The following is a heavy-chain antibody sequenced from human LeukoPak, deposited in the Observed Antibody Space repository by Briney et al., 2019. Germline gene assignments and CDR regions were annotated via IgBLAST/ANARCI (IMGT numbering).Heavy chain of an antibody. CDR1: GYTFTSYW. Sequence: GESLKISCKGSGYTFTSYWIGWVRQMPGEGLEWMGIIYPSDSDTRYSPSFQGQVTISADKSIGTAYLQWSSLKASDTAMYYCARRDYYDSSGYFFDYWGQGTLVTVSS. V-gene: IGHV5-51*01. J-gene: IGHJ4*02. CDR2: IYPSDSDT. CDR3: ARRDYYDSSGYFFDY. D-gene: IGHD3-22*01.